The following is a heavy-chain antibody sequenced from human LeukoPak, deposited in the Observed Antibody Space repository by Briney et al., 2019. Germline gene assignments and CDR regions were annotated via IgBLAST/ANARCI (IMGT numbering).Heavy chain of an antibody. CDR1: GFTFSSYA. CDR2: ISYDGSNK. D-gene: IGHD6-19*01. Sequence: GGSLRLSCAASGFTFSSYAMHWVRQAPGKGLEWVAVISYDGSNKYYADSVKGRFTISRDNSKNTLYLQMNSLRAEDTAVYYCSRIPVAVLYFDYWGQGTLVTVS. J-gene: IGHJ4*02. CDR3: SRIPVAVLYFDY. V-gene: IGHV3-30*04.